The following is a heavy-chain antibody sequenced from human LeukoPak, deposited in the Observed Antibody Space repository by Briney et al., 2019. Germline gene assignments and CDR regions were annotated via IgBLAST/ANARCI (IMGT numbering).Heavy chain of an antibody. CDR1: AFTFTNAW. CDR3: AKYDTSVNFDY. CDR2: IKSKADGGTT. J-gene: IGHJ4*02. V-gene: IGHV3-15*01. Sequence: GGSLRLSCEASAFTFTNAWMSWVRQAPGKGLEWVGHIKSKADGGTTDYAAPVKGRFIISRDDSKHTLYLQVNSLKTDDTAVYYCAKYDTSVNFDYWGLGTLVTVSS. D-gene: IGHD3-22*01.